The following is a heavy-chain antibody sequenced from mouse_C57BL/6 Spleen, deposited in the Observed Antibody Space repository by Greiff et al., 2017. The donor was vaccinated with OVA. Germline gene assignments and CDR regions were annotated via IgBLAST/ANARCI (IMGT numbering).Heavy chain of an antibody. Sequence: VKLKQSGPGLVAPSQSLSITCTVSGFSLTSYGVHWVRQPPGKGLEWLVVIWSDGSTTYNSALKSRLSISKDNSKSQVFLKMNSLQTDDTAMYYCARQRNDYDPYYAMDYCGQGTSVTVSS. D-gene: IGHD2-4*01. CDR2: IWSDGST. V-gene: IGHV2-6-1*01. CDR3: ARQRNDYDPYYAMDY. CDR1: GFSLTSYG. J-gene: IGHJ4*01.